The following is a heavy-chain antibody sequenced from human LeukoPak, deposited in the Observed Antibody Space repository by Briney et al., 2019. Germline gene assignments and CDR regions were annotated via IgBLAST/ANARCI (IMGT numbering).Heavy chain of an antibody. V-gene: IGHV1-18*01. Sequence: GASVKVSCKASGYTFTSYGISWVRQAPGQGLEWMGWISAYNGNTNYAQKLQGRVTMTTDTSTSTAYMELRSLRSDDTAVYYCARDPAREGYSSGYYGAHYYYYYYMDVWGKGTTVTISS. D-gene: IGHD3-22*01. CDR1: GYTFTSYG. CDR3: ARDPAREGYSSGYYGAHYYYYYYMDV. CDR2: ISAYNGNT. J-gene: IGHJ6*03.